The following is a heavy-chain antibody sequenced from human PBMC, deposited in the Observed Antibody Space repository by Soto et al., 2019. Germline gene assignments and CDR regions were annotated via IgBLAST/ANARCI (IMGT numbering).Heavy chain of an antibody. CDR2: IYPGDSDT. V-gene: IGHV5-51*01. CDR3: ARLGFNYDFLSGYYNVHHYYGIDV. D-gene: IGHD3-3*01. CDR1: VGKVCRYR. J-gene: IGHJ6*02. Sequence: GGALQISGEGFVGKVCRYRWSPVRQKPRKRLEWMGDIYPGDSDTRYSPSFQGQVTISADKSINSVYLQWSSLKASDTATYYCARLGFNYDFLSGYYNVHHYYGIDVWGQGTTVTVSS.